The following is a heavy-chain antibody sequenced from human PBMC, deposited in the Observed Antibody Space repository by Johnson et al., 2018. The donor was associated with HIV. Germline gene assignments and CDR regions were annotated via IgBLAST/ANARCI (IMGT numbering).Heavy chain of an antibody. CDR3: ARVRVKRVYSSSWYGGAFDI. CDR2: VNTDGITT. D-gene: IGHD6-13*01. J-gene: IGHJ3*02. Sequence: VKLVESGGGLVQPGGSLRLSCAASGFTFSVYWMHWVRQAPEKGLVWVSRVNTDGITTTYADSVRGRFTISRDNSKNKLYLQMNSLRAEDTAVYYCARVRVKRVYSSSWYGGAFDIWGQGTMVTVSS. CDR1: GFTFSVYW. V-gene: IGHV3-74*02.